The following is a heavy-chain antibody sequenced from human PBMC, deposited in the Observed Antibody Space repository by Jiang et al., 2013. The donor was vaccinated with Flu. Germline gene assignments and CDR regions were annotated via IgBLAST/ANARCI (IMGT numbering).Heavy chain of an antibody. CDR3: ANKYYYDTSTGWYFDL. D-gene: IGHD3-22*01. CDR1: GYTFTTYY. V-gene: IGHV1-46*03. Sequence: GAEVKKPGASVKVSCKASGYTFTTYYVHWVRQAPGQGLEWMGIINPSGGSTSYAQKFQGRVTMTRDTSTSTVYMELSSLRSEDTAVYYCANKYYYDTSTGWYFDLWGRGTLVTVSS. CDR2: INPSGGST. J-gene: IGHJ2*01.